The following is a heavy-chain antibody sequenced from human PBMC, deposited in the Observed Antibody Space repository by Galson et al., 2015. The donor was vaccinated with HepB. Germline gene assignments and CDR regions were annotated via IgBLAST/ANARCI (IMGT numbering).Heavy chain of an antibody. CDR3: ARADRIAVAGPSWFDP. J-gene: IGHJ5*02. CDR2: IIPIFGTA. V-gene: IGHV1-69*13. D-gene: IGHD6-19*01. CDR1: GDTFSSYA. Sequence: SVKVSCKASGDTFSSYAISWVRQAPGQGLEWMGGIIPIFGTANYAQKFQGRVTITADESTSTAYMELSSLRSEDTAVYYCARADRIAVAGPSWFDPWGQGTLVTVSS.